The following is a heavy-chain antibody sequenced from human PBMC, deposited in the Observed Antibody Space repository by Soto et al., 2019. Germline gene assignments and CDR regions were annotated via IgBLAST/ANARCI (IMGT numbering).Heavy chain of an antibody. CDR2: ISYDGSNK. D-gene: IGHD6-6*01. CDR3: ARDRSGSSSGELDY. Sequence: QVQLVESGGGVVQPGRSLRLSCAASGFTFSSYAMHWVRQAPGKGLEWVAVISYDGSNKYYADSVKGRFTISRDNSKNTLYLQMISLTAEDTALLYCARDRSGSSSGELDYWGQGTLVTVPS. CDR1: GFTFSSYA. J-gene: IGHJ4*02. V-gene: IGHV3-30-3*01.